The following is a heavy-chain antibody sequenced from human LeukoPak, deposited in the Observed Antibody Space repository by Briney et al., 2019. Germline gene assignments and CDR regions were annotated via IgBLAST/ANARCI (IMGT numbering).Heavy chain of an antibody. J-gene: IGHJ4*02. CDR2: ISGSGGST. CDR3: AKDLRGPIAAAGTPFDY. Sequence: GGSLRLSCAASGFTFSSYDMTWVRQAPGKGLEWVSAISGSGGSTYYADSVKGRFTISRDNSKNTLYLQMNSLRAEDTAVYYCAKDLRGPIAAAGTPFDYWGQGTLVTVSS. V-gene: IGHV3-23*01. D-gene: IGHD6-13*01. CDR1: GFTFSSYD.